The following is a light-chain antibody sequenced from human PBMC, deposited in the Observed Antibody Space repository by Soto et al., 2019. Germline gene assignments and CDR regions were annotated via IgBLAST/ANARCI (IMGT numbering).Light chain of an antibody. CDR1: SSDIGGYNY. CDR3: SSYTSTSTLYV. V-gene: IGLV2-14*03. CDR2: DVS. J-gene: IGLJ1*01. Sequence: QSALTQPASVSGSPGQSITISCTGTSSDIGGYNYVSWYQQLPGKVPKLIIYDVSNRPSGVSDRFSGSKAGNAASLTISGLQAKDEADYYCSSYTSTSTLYVFGPGTKVTVL.